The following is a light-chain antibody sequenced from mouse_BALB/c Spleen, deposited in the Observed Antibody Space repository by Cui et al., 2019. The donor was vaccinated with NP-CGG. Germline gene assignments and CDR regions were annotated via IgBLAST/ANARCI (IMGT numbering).Light chain of an antibody. J-gene: IGLJ1*01. CDR2: STN. Sequence: AVMTQESALTTSPGETVTLTCRSSTGAVTTSNYANWVQEKPDHLFTGLIGSTNNRAPGVPARFSGSLIGDKAALTITGAQTEDEAIYFCALWYSNHWVFGGGTKLTVL. CDR1: TGAVTTSNY. CDR3: ALWYSNHWV. V-gene: IGLV1*01.